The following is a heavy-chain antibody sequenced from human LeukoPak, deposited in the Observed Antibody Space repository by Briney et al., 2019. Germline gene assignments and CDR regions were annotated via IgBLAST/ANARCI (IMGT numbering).Heavy chain of an antibody. CDR2: ISSSSDYT. V-gene: IGHV3-11*03. CDR3: RIVKVGTTNRFDY. Sequence: GGSLRLSCAASRFTFSDYYVTWNRQAPGKGLESVSHISSSSDYTNYPDSVKGRFTLSRDNAKSSLYLHMNSLRADYKAEYYSRIVKVGTTNRFDYWGQGTLVTVSS. CDR1: RFTFSDYY. J-gene: IGHJ4*02. D-gene: IGHD1-26*01.